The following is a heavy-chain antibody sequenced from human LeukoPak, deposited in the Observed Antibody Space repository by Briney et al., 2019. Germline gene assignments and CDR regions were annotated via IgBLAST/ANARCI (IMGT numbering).Heavy chain of an antibody. CDR1: GFTFSSYA. CDR2: ISYDGSNK. D-gene: IGHD3-3*01. J-gene: IGHJ4*02. CDR3: ARERVTIFGVDWDY. V-gene: IGHV3-30-3*01. Sequence: PGRSLRLSCAASGFTFSSYAMHWVRQAPGKGLEWVAVISYDGSNKYYADSVKGRFTISRDNSKNTLCLQMNSLRAEDTAVYYCARERVTIFGVDWDYWGQGALVTVSS.